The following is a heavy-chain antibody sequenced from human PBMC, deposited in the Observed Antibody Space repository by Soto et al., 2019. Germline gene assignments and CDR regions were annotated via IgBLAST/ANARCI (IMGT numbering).Heavy chain of an antibody. J-gene: IGHJ4*02. V-gene: IGHV1-18*01. CDR3: ASSRPEYYYGY. CDR1: GYTFPSYG. Sequence: GASVKVSCKASGYTFPSYGISWVRQAPGQGLGWMRWIRAYNGNTNYAQKLQGRVTMTTDTSTSTAYIELRSPRSDDTAVYYCASSRPEYYYGYWGQGTLVTVSS. CDR2: IRAYNGNT.